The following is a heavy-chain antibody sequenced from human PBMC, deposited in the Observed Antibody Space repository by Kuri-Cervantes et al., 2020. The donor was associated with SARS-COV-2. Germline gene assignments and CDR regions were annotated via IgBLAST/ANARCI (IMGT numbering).Heavy chain of an antibody. CDR1: GYTLTSYD. J-gene: IGHJ4*02. D-gene: IGHD3-22*01. V-gene: IGHV1-8*03. Sequence: ASVKVSCKASGYTLTSYDINWVRQATGQGLEWMGWMNPNSGNTGYAQKFQGRVTITRNTSISTAYMELSRLRSDDTAVYYCARDLDVIVVITPLGYWGQGTLVTVSS. CDR2: MNPNSGNT. CDR3: ARDLDVIVVITPLGY.